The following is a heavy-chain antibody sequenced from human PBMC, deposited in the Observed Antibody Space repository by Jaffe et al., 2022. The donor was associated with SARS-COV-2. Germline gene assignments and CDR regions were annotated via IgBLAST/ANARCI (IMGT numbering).Heavy chain of an antibody. CDR3: ARPTLGYCSSTSCRSYWYFDL. CDR1: GFTFSSYW. D-gene: IGHD2-2*01. V-gene: IGHV3-74*01. CDR2: INSDGSST. Sequence: EVQLVESGGGLVQPGGSLRLSCAASGFTFSSYWMHWVRQAPGKGLVWVSRINSDGSSTSYADSVKGRFTISRDNAKNTLYLQMNSLRAEDTAVYYCARPTLGYCSSTSCRSYWYFDLWGRGTLVTVSS. J-gene: IGHJ2*01.